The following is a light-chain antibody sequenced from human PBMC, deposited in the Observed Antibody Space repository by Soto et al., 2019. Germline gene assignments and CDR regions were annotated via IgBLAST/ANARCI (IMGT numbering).Light chain of an antibody. CDR1: SSDVGSYNL. J-gene: IGLJ2*01. CDR3: CSYAGSSTPV. CDR2: EGS. Sequence: QSALTQPASVSGSPGQSITISCTGTSSDVGSYNLVSWYQQHPGKAPKLMIYEGSKRPSGVSNRFSGSKSGNTASLTISGLQAEDEAEYYCCSYAGSSTPVFGGVTKLTVL. V-gene: IGLV2-23*01.